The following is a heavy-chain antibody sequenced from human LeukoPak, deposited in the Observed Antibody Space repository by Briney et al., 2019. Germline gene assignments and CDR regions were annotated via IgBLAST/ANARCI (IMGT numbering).Heavy chain of an antibody. CDR1: GGSISSGSYY. D-gene: IGHD5-24*01. CDR2: IYSSGST. CDR3: ARADNYPDAFDI. J-gene: IGHJ3*02. Sequence: PSETLSLTCTVSGGSISSGSYYWSWIRQPAGKGLEWIGRIYSSGSTNYNPSLKSRVTISVDTSKNQFSLKLSSVTAADTAAYYCARADNYPDAFDIWGQGTMVTVSS. V-gene: IGHV4-61*02.